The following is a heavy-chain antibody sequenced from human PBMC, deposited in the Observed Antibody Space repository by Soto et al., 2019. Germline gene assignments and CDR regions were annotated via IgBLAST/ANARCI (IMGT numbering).Heavy chain of an antibody. CDR2: ISSSGSTI. CDR1: GFTFSDYY. J-gene: IGHJ5*02. D-gene: IGHD3-10*01. V-gene: IGHV3-11*01. Sequence: GGSLRLSCAASGFTFSDYYMSWIRQAPGKGLEWVSYISSSGSTIYYADSVKGRFTISRDNAKNSLYPQMNSLRAEDTAVYYCARVHDLEPHRLLWFGVGFWFDPWGQGTLVTVSS. CDR3: ARVHDLEPHRLLWFGVGFWFDP.